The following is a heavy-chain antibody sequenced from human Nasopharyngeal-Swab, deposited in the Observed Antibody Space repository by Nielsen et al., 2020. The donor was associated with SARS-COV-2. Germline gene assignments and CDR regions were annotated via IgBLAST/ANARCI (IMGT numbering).Heavy chain of an antibody. CDR1: GFTFSSYA. J-gene: IGHJ6*02. V-gene: IGHV3-23*01. Sequence: GESLKISCAASGFTFSSYAMSWVRQAPGKGLEWVSAISGSGGSTYYADSVKGRFTISRHNSKNTLYLQMNSLRAEDTAVYYCAREEGLLGKSSGMDVWGQGTTVTVSS. CDR3: AREEGLLGKSSGMDV. D-gene: IGHD3-3*02. CDR2: ISGSGGST.